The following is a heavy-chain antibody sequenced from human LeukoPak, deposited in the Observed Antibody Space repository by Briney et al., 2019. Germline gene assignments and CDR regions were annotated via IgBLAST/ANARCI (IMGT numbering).Heavy chain of an antibody. Sequence: GGSLRLSCAASGFTFSSYAMSWVRQAPGKGLEWVSAISGSGGSTYYADSVKGRFTISRDNSKNTLYLQMNSLRAEDTAVYYFAKRPGYYYDSSGYYQPTDYWGQGTLVTVSS. CDR2: ISGSGGST. J-gene: IGHJ4*02. D-gene: IGHD3-22*01. V-gene: IGHV3-23*01. CDR3: AKRPGYYYDSSGYYQPTDY. CDR1: GFTFSSYA.